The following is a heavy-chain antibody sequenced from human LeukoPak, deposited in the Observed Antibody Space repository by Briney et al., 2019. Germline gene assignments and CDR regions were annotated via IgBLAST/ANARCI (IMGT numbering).Heavy chain of an antibody. CDR3: ARVGISRWAFDI. CDR1: GGTFSSYA. V-gene: IGHV1-69*04. D-gene: IGHD3-3*01. CDR2: VIPILGIA. Sequence: SVKVSCKASGGTFSSYAISWVRQAPGQGLEWMGRVIPILGIANYAQKFQGRVTITADKSTSTAYMELSSLRSEDTAVYYCARVGISRWAFDIWGQGTMVTVSS. J-gene: IGHJ3*02.